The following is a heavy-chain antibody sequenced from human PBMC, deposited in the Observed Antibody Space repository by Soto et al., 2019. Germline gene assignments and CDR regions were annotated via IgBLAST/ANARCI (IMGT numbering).Heavy chain of an antibody. CDR3: ARGQGYYDILTGYSPYYFDY. V-gene: IGHV3-13*01. J-gene: IGHJ4*02. CDR1: GFTFSSYD. D-gene: IGHD3-9*01. Sequence: GGSLRLSCAASGFTFSSYDMHWVRQATGKGLEWVSAIGTAGDTYYPGSVKGRFTISSENAKNSLYLQMNSLRADDTAVYYCARGQGYYDILTGYSPYYFDYWGQGTLVTVSS. CDR2: IGTAGDT.